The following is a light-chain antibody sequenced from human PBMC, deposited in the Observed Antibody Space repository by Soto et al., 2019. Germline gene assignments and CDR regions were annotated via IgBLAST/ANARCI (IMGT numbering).Light chain of an antibody. CDR1: QSDSSSY. Sequence: EIVLTQSPGTLSLSPGERATLSCRASQSDSSSYLAWYQQKPGQAPRLLIYGASSRATGIPDRFSGSGSGTDFTLTISRLEPEDFAVYYCQHYGSSVLFGGGTKVEIK. CDR2: GAS. CDR3: QHYGSSVL. V-gene: IGKV3-20*01. J-gene: IGKJ4*01.